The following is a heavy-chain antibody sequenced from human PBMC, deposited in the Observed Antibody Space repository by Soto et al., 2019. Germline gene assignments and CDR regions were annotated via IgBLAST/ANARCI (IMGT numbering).Heavy chain of an antibody. J-gene: IGHJ4*02. CDR2: INAGNGNT. D-gene: IGHD5-12*01. CDR3: ARGPLEWLRFYLDC. V-gene: IGHV1-3*01. Sequence: ASVKVSCKASGYTFTSYAMHWVRQAPGQRLERMGWINAGNGNTKYSQKFQGRVTITRDTSASTAYMELSSLRSEDTAVYYCARGPLEWLRFYLDCWGQGTLVTVSS. CDR1: GYTFTSYA.